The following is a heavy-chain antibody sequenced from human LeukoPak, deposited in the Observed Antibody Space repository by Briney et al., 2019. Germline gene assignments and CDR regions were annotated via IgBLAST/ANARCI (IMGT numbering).Heavy chain of an antibody. CDR3: ARDSISWMFDDFDY. J-gene: IGHJ4*02. CDR1: GYTFTSYG. V-gene: IGHV1-18*01. CDR2: ISAYNGNT. Sequence: AAVKVSCKASGYTFTSYGISRVRQAPGQGLEWMGWISAYNGNTNYAQKLQGRVTMTTDTSTSTAYMELRSLRSDDTAVYYCARDSISWMFDDFDYWGQGTLVTVSS. D-gene: IGHD6-13*01.